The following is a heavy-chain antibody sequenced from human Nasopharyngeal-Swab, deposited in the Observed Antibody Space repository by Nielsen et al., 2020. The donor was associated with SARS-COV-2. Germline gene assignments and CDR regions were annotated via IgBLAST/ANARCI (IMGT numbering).Heavy chain of an antibody. D-gene: IGHD4/OR15-4a*01. V-gene: IGHV1-3*01. CDR3: ATEYRYGPSFDS. CDR1: GYSFSNYA. J-gene: IGHJ4*02. Sequence: ASVNASCKASGYSFSNYALHWVRQAPGQRIEWMGWINAGNTMTKYSQKLQGRVTITRDTSASTAYLELSSLTSEDTAVYYCATEYRYGPSFDSWGQGSLVTVSS. CDR2: INAGNTMT.